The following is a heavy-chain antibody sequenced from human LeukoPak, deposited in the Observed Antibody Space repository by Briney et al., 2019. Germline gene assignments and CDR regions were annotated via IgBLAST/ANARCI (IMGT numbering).Heavy chain of an antibody. D-gene: IGHD4-11*01. Sequence: GGSLRLSWAAAGFTFSRYAMHWVRQAQGKGLEWVAVISYDGRNKYYADSVKGRFTISRDNSKHTLYLQMNSLRAEDTAVYYCARDGALYSNYYYYYGMDVWGQGTTVTVSS. J-gene: IGHJ6*02. CDR1: GFTFSRYA. CDR3: ARDGALYSNYYYYYGMDV. CDR2: ISYDGRNK. V-gene: IGHV3-30*04.